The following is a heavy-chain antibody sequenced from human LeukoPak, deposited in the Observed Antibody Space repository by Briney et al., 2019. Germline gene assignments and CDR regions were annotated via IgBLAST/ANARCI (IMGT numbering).Heavy chain of an antibody. V-gene: IGHV4-4*07. D-gene: IGHD6-19*01. J-gene: IGHJ4*02. CDR1: DGSITYYY. Sequence: SETLSLTCTVSDGSITYYYWNWIRPPAGKGLEWIRRLYNSGHTDYNASLKSRVTISLEKSEKQFSLKLTSVTAADTAVYYCAREEKAVGTFDYWGRGILVTVSS. CDR2: LYNSGHT. CDR3: AREEKAVGTFDY.